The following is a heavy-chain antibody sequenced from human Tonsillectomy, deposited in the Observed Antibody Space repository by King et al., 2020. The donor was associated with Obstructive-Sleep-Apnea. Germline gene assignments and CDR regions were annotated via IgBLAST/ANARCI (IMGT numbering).Heavy chain of an antibody. D-gene: IGHD2-21*01. J-gene: IGHJ5*02. Sequence: QLQESGPGLVKPSQTLSLTCTVSGDSISSGCYYWSWIRQHPGKGLEWIWYFYYSGNNYYHPSLKKRVTIKVDTSKNRFSLKLSSVTAGDTAVYDCSGVVAGAWFDPWGQGTLVTVSS. V-gene: IGHV4-31*03. CDR1: GDSISSGCYY. CDR3: SGVVAGAWFDP. CDR2: FYYSGNN.